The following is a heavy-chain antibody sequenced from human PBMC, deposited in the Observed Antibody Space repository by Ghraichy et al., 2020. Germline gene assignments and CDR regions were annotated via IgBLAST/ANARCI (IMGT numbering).Heavy chain of an antibody. Sequence: GGSLRLSCAASGFTFSSSAMSWVRQAPGRGLEWVSAISGSGGRAYQADSVKGRFTISRDNSKSTLYVQMSSLRSEDTAVYYCAKDMSLWGQGTMVTVSS. CDR3: AKDMSL. D-gene: IGHD3-10*02. V-gene: IGHV3-23*01. CDR1: GFTFSSSA. J-gene: IGHJ3*01. CDR2: ISGSGGRA.